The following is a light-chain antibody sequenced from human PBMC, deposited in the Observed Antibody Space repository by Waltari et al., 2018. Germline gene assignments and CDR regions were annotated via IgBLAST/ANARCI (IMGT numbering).Light chain of an antibody. J-gene: IGKJ2*01. CDR2: GAS. Sequence: EIVMTQSPATLSVSPGERATLSCRASQSVSRTLAWYQQKPGQAPRLLIYGASTRATGIPARVSGSGSGTEFTLTISSLQSEDFAGYYCQQYDNWPPYTFGQGTNLEIK. CDR1: QSVSRT. V-gene: IGKV3-15*01. CDR3: QQYDNWPPYT.